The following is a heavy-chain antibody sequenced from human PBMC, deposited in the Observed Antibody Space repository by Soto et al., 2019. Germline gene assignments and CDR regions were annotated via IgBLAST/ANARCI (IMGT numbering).Heavy chain of an antibody. Sequence: QVQLVQSGAEVKKPGASVKVSCKVSGYTLTDLSMHSVRQAPGKGLEWMGGFDPENGETIYAQKFQGRVTMTEDTSTDTAYMELSSLRSEDTAVYYCATPPIVVVVAATCRGCYGFGIWGQGTMVIVSS. V-gene: IGHV1-24*01. CDR1: GYTLTDLS. J-gene: IGHJ3*02. CDR2: FDPENGET. D-gene: IGHD2-21*01. CDR3: ATPPIVVVVAATCRGCYGFGI.